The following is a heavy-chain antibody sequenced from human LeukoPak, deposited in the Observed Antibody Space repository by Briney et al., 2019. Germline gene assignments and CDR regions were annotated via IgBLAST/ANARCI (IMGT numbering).Heavy chain of an antibody. CDR1: GGSISSTRYH. V-gene: IGHV4-39*02. J-gene: IGHJ5*02. D-gene: IGHD3-16*01. CDR2: IYFGGST. CDR3: AREGSRFLLYNWFDP. Sequence: PSETLSLTCTVSGGSISSTRYHWGWIRQPPGKKLEWIGSIYFGGSTYYNPSLQSRVTISVDTSKNQFSLKLSSVTAADTAVYYCAREGSRFLLYNWFDPWGQGTLVTVSS.